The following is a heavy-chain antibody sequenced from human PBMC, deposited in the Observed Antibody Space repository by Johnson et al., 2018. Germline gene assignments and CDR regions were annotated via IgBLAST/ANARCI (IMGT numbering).Heavy chain of an antibody. CDR3: GRDDAGATRTNAFDI. V-gene: IGHV4-59*02. J-gene: IGHJ3*02. Sequence: QVQLQESGPGLVRPSETXSLTCTVSGGSVSGYYWSWIRQPPGKGLECIGHIYSSGRIKYNPTLKSRVTISVDTSKKQFSLRLTSVTGAATDVYYCGRDDAGATRTNAFDIWGQWTMVTVSS. D-gene: IGHD1-1*01. CDR2: IYSSGRI. CDR1: GGSVSGYY.